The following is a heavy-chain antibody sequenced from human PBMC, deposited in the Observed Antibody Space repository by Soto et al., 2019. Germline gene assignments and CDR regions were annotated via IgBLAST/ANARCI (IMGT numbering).Heavy chain of an antibody. V-gene: IGHV3-30*18. D-gene: IGHD2-15*01. CDR3: AKELFVSHCSGGSCYTDWYFYL. Sequence: QVQLVESGGGVVQPGRSLRLSCAASGFTFSSYGMHWVRQAPGKGLEWVAVISYDGSNKYYADSVKGRFTISRDNSKNTLYLQMNSLRAEDTAVYYCAKELFVSHCSGGSCYTDWYFYLWGRGTLVTVSS. CDR2: ISYDGSNK. J-gene: IGHJ2*01. CDR1: GFTFSSYG.